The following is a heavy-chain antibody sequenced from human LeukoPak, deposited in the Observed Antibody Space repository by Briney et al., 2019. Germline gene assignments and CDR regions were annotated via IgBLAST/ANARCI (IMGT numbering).Heavy chain of an antibody. D-gene: IGHD3-3*01. Sequence: ASVKVSCKASGGTFSSYAISWVRQAPGQGLEWMGWISAYNGNTNYEQKLQDRVTMTTDTSTSTAYMELRTLRSDDTAVYYCARDTYDFWSGSDYWGQGTLVTVSS. J-gene: IGHJ4*02. CDR3: ARDTYDFWSGSDY. CDR2: ISAYNGNT. V-gene: IGHV1-18*01. CDR1: GGTFSSYA.